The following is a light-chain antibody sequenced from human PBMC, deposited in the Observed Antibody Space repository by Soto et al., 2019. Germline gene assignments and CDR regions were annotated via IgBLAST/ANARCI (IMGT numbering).Light chain of an antibody. CDR1: QGISSY. V-gene: IGKV1-5*01. CDR2: DAS. J-gene: IGKJ1*01. CDR3: QQYDSYPWT. Sequence: DIQLTQSPSILSASVGDRVTVTCRASQGISSYLAWYQQKPGKAPKLLIYDASSLESGVPSRISGSGSGTEFIFSISSLQPDDLATYYCQQYDSYPWTFGQGTKVDIK.